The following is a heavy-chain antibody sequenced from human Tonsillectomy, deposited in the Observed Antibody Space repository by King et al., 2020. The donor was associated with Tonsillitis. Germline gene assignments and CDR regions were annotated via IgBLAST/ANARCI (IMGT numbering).Heavy chain of an antibody. J-gene: IGHJ5*02. CDR1: GGSISSNSYY. Sequence: LQLQESGPGLVKPSETLSLTCSVSGGSISSNSYYWSWIRQPPGKGLEWIGSIYYSGSSYYNPSLKSRVTISVDTSKNQFFVKLSSVTAADTAVYYCARHFSSSWYVADWFDPWGQGTQVTVSS. CDR3: ARHFSSSWYVADWFDP. V-gene: IGHV4-39*01. D-gene: IGHD6-13*01. CDR2: IYYSGSS.